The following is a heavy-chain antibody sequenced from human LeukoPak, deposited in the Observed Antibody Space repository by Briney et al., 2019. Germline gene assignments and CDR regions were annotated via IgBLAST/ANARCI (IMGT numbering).Heavy chain of an antibody. CDR3: ARSVLLRAGPLFDY. D-gene: IGHD6-19*01. V-gene: IGHV4-59*01. Sequence: SETLSLTCTVSGGSISSYYWSWIRQPPGKGLEWIGYIYYSGSTNYNPSLKNRVTISVDTSKNQFSLKLSSVTAADTAVYYCARSVLLRAGPLFDYWGQGTLVTVSS. J-gene: IGHJ4*02. CDR2: IYYSGST. CDR1: GGSISSYY.